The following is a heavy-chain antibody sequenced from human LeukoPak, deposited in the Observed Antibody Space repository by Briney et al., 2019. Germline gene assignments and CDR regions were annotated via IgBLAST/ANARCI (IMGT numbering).Heavy chain of an antibody. J-gene: IGHJ5*02. CDR1: GYTLTELS. V-gene: IGHV1-24*01. Sequence: ASVKVSCTVSGYTLTELSMHWVRQAPGKGLEWMGGFDPEDGETIYAQKFQGRVTMTEDTSTDTAYMELSSLRSEDTAVYYCATNRRPITGTTKQNWFDPWGQGTLVTVSS. CDR2: FDPEDGET. CDR3: ATNRRPITGTTKQNWFDP. D-gene: IGHD1-7*01.